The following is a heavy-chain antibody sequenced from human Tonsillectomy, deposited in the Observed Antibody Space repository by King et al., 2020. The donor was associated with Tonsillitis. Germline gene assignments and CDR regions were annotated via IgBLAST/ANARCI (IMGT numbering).Heavy chain of an antibody. V-gene: IGHV3-23*01. D-gene: IGHD3-22*01. CDR1: GFTFSSYA. Sequence: VQLLESGGGLVQPGGSLRLSCAASGFTFSSYAMSWVRQAPGKGLEWVSAISGSGGSTYYADSVTGRFTISRDNSKNTLYLQRNSLRAEDTAVYYCAKDWALYYYDSSGYSPDALDIWGQGTMVTVSS. CDR3: AKDWALYYYDSSGYSPDALDI. CDR2: ISGSGGST. J-gene: IGHJ3*02.